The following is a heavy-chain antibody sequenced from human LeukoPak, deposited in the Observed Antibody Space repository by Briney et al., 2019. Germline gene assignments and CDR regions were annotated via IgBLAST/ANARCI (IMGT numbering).Heavy chain of an antibody. CDR1: GFTVNSKY. J-gene: IGHJ3*02. CDR3: AKDRYYDFWSGSRPEDDAFDI. Sequence: GGSLRLSCAASGFTVNSKYMSWVRQAPGKGLEWVSVMYSGGSAYYADSVKGRFTISRDNSKNTLYLQMNSLRAEDTAVYYCAKDRYYDFWSGSRPEDDAFDIWGQGTMVTVSS. D-gene: IGHD3-3*01. CDR2: MYSGGSA. V-gene: IGHV3-53*01.